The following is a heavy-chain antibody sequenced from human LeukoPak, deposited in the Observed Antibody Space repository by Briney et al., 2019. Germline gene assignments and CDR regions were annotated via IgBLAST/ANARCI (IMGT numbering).Heavy chain of an antibody. CDR1: GFTYSAYW. J-gene: IGHJ4*02. Sequence: GGSLTLSCSASGFTYSAYWLHWLRQAPGMGLAWVSYVDIVGRGTAYVVSVKGRFTISRDNAKNTVYLQMNSLRVDDTAVYYCARDGSGSIDLDHWGQGTLVTVSS. CDR3: ARDGSGSIDLDH. CDR2: VDIVGRGT. V-gene: IGHV3-74*01. D-gene: IGHD3-3*01.